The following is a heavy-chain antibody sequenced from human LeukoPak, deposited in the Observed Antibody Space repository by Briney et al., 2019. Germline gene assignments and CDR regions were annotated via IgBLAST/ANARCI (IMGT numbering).Heavy chain of an antibody. CDR1: GYTFTSYY. V-gene: IGHV1-46*01. CDR3: ATEMATTPLGY. CDR2: INPSGGST. Sequence: ASVKVSCKASGYTFTSYYMHWVRQAPGQGLEWMGIINPSGGSTSYAQKFQGRFTISRDNAKNSLYLQMNSLRAEDTAVYYCATEMATTPLGYWGQGTLVTVSS. D-gene: IGHD5-24*01. J-gene: IGHJ4*02.